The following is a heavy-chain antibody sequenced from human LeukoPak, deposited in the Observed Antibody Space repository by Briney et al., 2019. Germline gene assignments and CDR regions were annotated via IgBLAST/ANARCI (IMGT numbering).Heavy chain of an antibody. CDR1: GFTVRSNY. CDR2: IYSGGST. D-gene: IGHD3-10*01. J-gene: IGHJ4*02. Sequence: PGGSLRLSCAASGFTVRSNYMSWVRQAPGKGLEWVSVIYSGGSTYYADSVKGRFTISRDNSKNTLYLQMNSLRAEDTAVYYCASTGALWFGPDYWGQGTLVTVSS. CDR3: ASTGALWFGPDY. V-gene: IGHV3-66*01.